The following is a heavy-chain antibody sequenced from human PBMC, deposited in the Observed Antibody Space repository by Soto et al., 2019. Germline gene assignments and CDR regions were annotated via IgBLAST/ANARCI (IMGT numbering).Heavy chain of an antibody. J-gene: IGHJ4*02. D-gene: IGHD5-18*01. V-gene: IGHV4-59*01. CDR2: IYYSGST. Sequence: SETLSLTCTVSCGSISSYYWSWIRQPPGKGLEWIGYIYYSGSTNYNPSLKSRVTISVDTSKNQFSLKLSSVTAADTAVYYCARDASYSYGFGNFDYWGQGTLVTVSS. CDR1: CGSISSYY. CDR3: ARDASYSYGFGNFDY.